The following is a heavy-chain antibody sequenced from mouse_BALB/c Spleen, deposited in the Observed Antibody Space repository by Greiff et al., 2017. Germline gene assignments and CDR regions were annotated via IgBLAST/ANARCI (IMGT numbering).Heavy chain of an antibody. D-gene: IGHD2-4*01. CDR1: GFSFSSYA. Sequence: EVLLVESGGGLVKPGGSLKLSCAASGFSFSSYAMSWVRQTPGKRLEWVESISSGGSTYYTDSVKGSFTISRDNARNILYLQMSSLRSEDTAMYYCATAMITAGFAYWGQGTLVTVSA. J-gene: IGHJ3*01. CDR3: ATAMITAGFAY. V-gene: IGHV5-6-5*01. CDR2: ISSGGST.